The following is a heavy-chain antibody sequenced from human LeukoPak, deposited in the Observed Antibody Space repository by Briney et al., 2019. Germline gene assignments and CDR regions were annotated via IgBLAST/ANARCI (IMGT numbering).Heavy chain of an antibody. CDR3: ARVLGATMPFDY. D-gene: IGHD1-26*01. CDR2: IYPRDGST. J-gene: IGHJ4*02. Sequence: GASVKVSCKASGYTFTSNYIHWVRQAPGQGLEWMGMIYPRDGSTSYAQKFQGRVTITRDTSASTAYMELSSLRSEDTAVYYCARVLGATMPFDYWGQGTLVTVSS. CDR1: GYTFTSNY. V-gene: IGHV1-46*01.